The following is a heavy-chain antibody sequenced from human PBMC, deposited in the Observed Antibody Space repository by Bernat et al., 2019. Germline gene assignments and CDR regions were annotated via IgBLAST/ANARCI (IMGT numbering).Heavy chain of an antibody. V-gene: IGHV3-23*01. CDR3: AKDSSVVVTAIFEH. D-gene: IGHD2-21*02. CDR2: ISGSGGST. J-gene: IGHJ1*01. CDR1: GFTFSSYA. Sequence: EVQLLESGGGLVQPVGSLRLSCAASGFTFSSYAMSWVRQAPGKGLECVSAISGSGGSTYYAYSVKGRFTISRDNSKNTLYLQMNSLRAEDTAVYYCAKDSSVVVTAIFEHWGQGTLVTVSS.